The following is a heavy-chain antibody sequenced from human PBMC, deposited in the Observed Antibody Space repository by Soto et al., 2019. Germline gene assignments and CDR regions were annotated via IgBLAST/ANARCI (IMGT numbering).Heavy chain of an antibody. D-gene: IGHD3-10*01. Sequence: QVQLVQSGAEVKKPGSSVRVSRKASGGTFTDFAFSWVRQAPGQGFEWLGGIIPSYGTTNYAQKYQGDVTITADISTSTVYLELTSLTSEDTAVYYCAREEVAACRGQSCYAYNSGRGHFYFYGMDFWGQGTSVTVS. J-gene: IGHJ6*02. CDR2: IIPSYGTT. CDR1: GGTFTDFA. V-gene: IGHV1-69*06. CDR3: AREEVAACRGQSCYAYNSGRGHFYFYGMDF.